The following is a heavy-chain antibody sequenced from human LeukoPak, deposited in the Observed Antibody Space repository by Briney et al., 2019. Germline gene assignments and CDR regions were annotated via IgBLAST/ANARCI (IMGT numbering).Heavy chain of an antibody. Sequence: GGSLRLSCAASGFTLTDYYMTWIRQAPGKGLEWVSYITSSGSYTNYADSVKGRFTISRDNANNSLYLQMNSLRVEDSAVYYCARYPVGNYDSGFDYWGQGSLVTVSS. CDR3: ARYPVGNYDSGFDY. CDR2: ITSSGSYT. D-gene: IGHD5-12*01. J-gene: IGHJ4*02. V-gene: IGHV3-11*06. CDR1: GFTLTDYY.